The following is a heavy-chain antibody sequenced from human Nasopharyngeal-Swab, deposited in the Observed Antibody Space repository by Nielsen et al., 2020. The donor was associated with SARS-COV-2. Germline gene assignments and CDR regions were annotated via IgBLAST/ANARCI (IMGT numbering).Heavy chain of an antibody. CDR1: GFTFSSYA. Sequence: GESLKISCAASGFTFSSYAMNWVRQAPGKGLEWVSAISRTSSTYCADSVKGRFTVSRDNSKNTLYLQMNSLRAEDTAVYYCAKAFTATTFIPLTDYYYGMDVWGQGTTVTVSS. D-gene: IGHD1-1*01. V-gene: IGHV3-23*01. J-gene: IGHJ6*02. CDR2: ISRTSST. CDR3: AKAFTATTFIPLTDYYYGMDV.